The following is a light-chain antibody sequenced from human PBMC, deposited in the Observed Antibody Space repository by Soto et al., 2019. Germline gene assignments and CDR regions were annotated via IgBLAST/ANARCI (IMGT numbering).Light chain of an antibody. CDR2: DTS. V-gene: IGKV3-15*01. CDR3: QQRSSWPPIT. Sequence: EIVMTQSPATLSVSPGERATLSCKASQSVSIHLAWYQQKPGQAPRLLIYDTSTRATGIPARFSGSGSGTEFTLTISSLQSEDFAVYYCQQRSSWPPITFGQGTRLEI. J-gene: IGKJ5*01. CDR1: QSVSIH.